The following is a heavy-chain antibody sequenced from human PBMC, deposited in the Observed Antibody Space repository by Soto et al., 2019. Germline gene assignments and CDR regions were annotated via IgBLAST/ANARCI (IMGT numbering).Heavy chain of an antibody. Sequence: QVQLVESGGGVVQPGRSLRLSCAASGFTFSSYAMHWVRQAPGKGLEWVSLISYDGSNEYYADSVKGRFTISRDSSKNTLYLQMNSLRAEDTAVYYCARDRGGNYLFPDYWGQGTLVTVS. J-gene: IGHJ4*02. CDR3: ARDRGGNYLFPDY. CDR2: ISYDGSNE. CDR1: GFTFSSYA. V-gene: IGHV3-30-3*01. D-gene: IGHD1-26*01.